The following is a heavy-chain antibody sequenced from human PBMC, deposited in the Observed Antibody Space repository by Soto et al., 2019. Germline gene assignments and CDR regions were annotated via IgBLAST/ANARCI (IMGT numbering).Heavy chain of an antibody. D-gene: IGHD1-26*01. J-gene: IGHJ4*02. CDR2: IYHSGST. V-gene: IGHV4-30-2*01. Sequence: QLQLPESGSGLVKPSQTLFLTCAVSGGSISSGGYSWSWIRQPPGKGLEWIGYIYHSGSTYYNPSLKSRVTISVDRSKNQFSLKLSSVTAADTAVYYCARAGSGSSVFDYWGQGTLVTVSS. CDR1: GGSISSGGYS. CDR3: ARAGSGSSVFDY.